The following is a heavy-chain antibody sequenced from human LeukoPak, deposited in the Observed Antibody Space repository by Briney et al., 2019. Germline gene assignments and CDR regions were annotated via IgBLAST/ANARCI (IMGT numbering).Heavy chain of an antibody. CDR3: ARTLRLGTPRAFDI. Sequence: GGSLRLSCAASGFTFDDFAMHWVRQAPAKGLEWVSLISGDGANTYYTDSVKGRFTISRDNNKNSLYLQMNSLRIEDTALYYCARTLRLGTPRAFDIWGRGTMVTVSS. J-gene: IGHJ3*02. D-gene: IGHD1-14*01. CDR1: GFTFDDFA. CDR2: ISGDGANT. V-gene: IGHV3-43*02.